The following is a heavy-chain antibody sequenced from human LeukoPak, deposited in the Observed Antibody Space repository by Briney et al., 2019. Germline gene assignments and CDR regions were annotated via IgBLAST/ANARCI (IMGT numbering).Heavy chain of an antibody. Sequence: ASVKVSCKASGYTFTAYYLYWVRQAPGQGLEWMGRINPNSGGTDYAQKFQGRVTMTRDTSISTAYIELSSLRSDDTAVYYCAIGMAAAGTFEYWGQGTLVTVSS. CDR3: AIGMAAAGTFEY. D-gene: IGHD6-13*01. J-gene: IGHJ4*02. V-gene: IGHV1-2*06. CDR2: INPNSGGT. CDR1: GYTFTAYY.